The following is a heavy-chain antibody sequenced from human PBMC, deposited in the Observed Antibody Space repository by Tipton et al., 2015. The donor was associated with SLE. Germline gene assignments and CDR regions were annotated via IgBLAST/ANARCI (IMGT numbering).Heavy chain of an antibody. J-gene: IGHJ4*02. CDR2: IWYDENNS. D-gene: IGHD3-16*02. CDR3: VSRPYEVLSAPFDY. V-gene: IGHV3-33*01. CDR1: GFTFSSYA. Sequence: SLRLSCAASGFTFSSYAMHWVRQAPGKGLEWVAVIWYDENNSYYADSVKGRFTISRDNSKNTLYLQMNSLRAEDTAIYYCVSRPYEVLSAPFDYWGQGALVTVSS.